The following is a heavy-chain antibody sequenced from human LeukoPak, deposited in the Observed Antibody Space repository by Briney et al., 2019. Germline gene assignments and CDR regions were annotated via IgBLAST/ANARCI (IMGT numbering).Heavy chain of an antibody. CDR3: VKGGVGATKIDY. CDR1: GFNFGNYD. CDR2: ITTNGGKT. V-gene: IGHV3-64D*06. D-gene: IGHD1-26*01. J-gene: IGHJ4*02. Sequence: PGGSLRLSCSASGFNFGNYDMHWVRQAPGKGLECVSIITTNGGKTYYADPVKGRFTISRDNFRNTLNLQMSSLRAEDTAVYNCVKGGVGATKIDYWGQGTLVTVSS.